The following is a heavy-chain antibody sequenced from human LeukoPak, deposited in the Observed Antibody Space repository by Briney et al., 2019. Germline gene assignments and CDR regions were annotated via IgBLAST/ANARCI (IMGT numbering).Heavy chain of an antibody. D-gene: IGHD6-6*01. CDR2: INPNTGVT. CDR3: ASYPRYSSSPLFDY. V-gene: IGHV1-2*02. CDR1: GYTFTGQD. J-gene: IGHJ4*02. Sequence: ASVKVSCKASGYTFTGQDMHWVRQAPGQGLEWMGWINPNTGVTNYAQRLQGRVTMTRDTTISTAYMELSRLTSDDTAVYYCASYPRYSSSPLFDYWGQGTLVTVSS.